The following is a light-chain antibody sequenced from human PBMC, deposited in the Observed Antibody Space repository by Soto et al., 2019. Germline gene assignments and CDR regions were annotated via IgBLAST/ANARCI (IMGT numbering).Light chain of an antibody. CDR2: AAS. CDR1: RDIRSD. Sequence: ATQMTQSPSSLSASVGDRITITCRASRDIRSDLSWYQQKPGKAPTLLIYAASNLQSGVPSRFRGSRSGTEFTLTVSSLQPEDFATYYCLQDHDDSWKFGQGTKVDIK. J-gene: IGKJ1*01. V-gene: IGKV1-6*01. CDR3: LQDHDDSWK.